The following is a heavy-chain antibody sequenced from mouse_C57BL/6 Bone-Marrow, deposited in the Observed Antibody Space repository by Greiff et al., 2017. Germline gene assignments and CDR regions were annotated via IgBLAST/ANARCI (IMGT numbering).Heavy chain of an antibody. Sequence: VQLQQSGAELVRPGTSVKVSCKASGYAFTNYLIEWVKQRPGQGLEWIGVINPGSGGTNYNEKFKGKATLTADKSSSTAYMQLSSLTSEDSAVYFCARLRWLDAMDYWGQGTSVTVSS. V-gene: IGHV1-54*01. CDR3: ARLRWLDAMDY. D-gene: IGHD2-3*01. J-gene: IGHJ4*01. CDR1: GYAFTNYL. CDR2: INPGSGGT.